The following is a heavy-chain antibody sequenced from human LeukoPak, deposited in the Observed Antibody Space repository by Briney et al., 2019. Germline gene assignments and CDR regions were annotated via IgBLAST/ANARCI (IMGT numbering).Heavy chain of an antibody. V-gene: IGHV4-59*01. Sequence: SETLSLTCTVSGGSISSYYWSWIRQPPGKGLEWIGYIYYSGSTNYNPSLKSRVTISVDTSKSQFSLKLSSVTAADTAVYYCARGGYSSGWPNYYYYYYMDVWGKGTTVTISS. CDR3: ARGGYSSGWPNYYYYYYMDV. D-gene: IGHD6-19*01. CDR1: GGSISSYY. CDR2: IYYSGST. J-gene: IGHJ6*03.